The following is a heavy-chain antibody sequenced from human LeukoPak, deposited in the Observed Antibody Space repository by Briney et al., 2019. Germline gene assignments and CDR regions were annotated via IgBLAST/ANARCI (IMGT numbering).Heavy chain of an antibody. D-gene: IGHD2-2*01. CDR2: ISGSGGIT. CDR1: GFTFSSYA. J-gene: IGHJ6*02. CDR3: AKGFRYCSSISCPHYYYYGMEV. Sequence: GGSLRLSCAASGFTFSSYAMTWVRQAPGKGLEWVSGISGSGGITNHADSVKGRFTISRDNSKNTLYLQMNSLTAEDTAVYYCAKGFRYCSSISCPHYYYYGMEVWGQGTTVTVSS. V-gene: IGHV3-23*01.